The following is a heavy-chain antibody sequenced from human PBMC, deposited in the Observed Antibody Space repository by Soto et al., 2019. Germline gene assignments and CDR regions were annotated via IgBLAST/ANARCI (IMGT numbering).Heavy chain of an antibody. Sequence: ALVKVSCKASGYTFTSYDINWVRQATGQGLEWMGWMNPNSGNTGYAQKFQGRVTMTRNTSISTAYMELSSLRSEDTAVYYCARGLRFLEWLLGNYYYYMDVWGKGTTVTVSS. V-gene: IGHV1-8*01. CDR2: MNPNSGNT. D-gene: IGHD3-3*01. J-gene: IGHJ6*03. CDR3: ARGLRFLEWLLGNYYYYMDV. CDR1: GYTFTSYD.